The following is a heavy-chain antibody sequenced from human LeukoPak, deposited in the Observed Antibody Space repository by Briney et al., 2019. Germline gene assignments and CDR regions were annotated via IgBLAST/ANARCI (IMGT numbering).Heavy chain of an antibody. V-gene: IGHV3-30*18. CDR2: ISYDGSNK. Sequence: GRSLRLSCAASGFTFSTYGMHWVRQAPGKGLEWVAVISYDGSNKYYADSVKGRFTISRDNSKNTLYLQMNSLRAEDTAVYYCAKDFGGTLYQDYWGQGTLVTVSS. CDR3: AKDFGGTLYQDY. J-gene: IGHJ4*02. D-gene: IGHD3-16*02. CDR1: GFTFSTYG.